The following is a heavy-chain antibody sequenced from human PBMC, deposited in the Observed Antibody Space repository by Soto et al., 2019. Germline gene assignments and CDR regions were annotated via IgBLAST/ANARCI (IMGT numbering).Heavy chain of an antibody. CDR3: TTEYNSRQDLNH. CDR1: GCTFSTCS. V-gene: IGHV3-21*01. Sequence: EVQLVESGGGLVEPGGSLRLSCVTSGCTFSTCSMNWVRQAPGKGLEWVSSISATGTYTFYADSLKGRFTISRDNARNSLFLQMNSLRVEDTALYYCTTEYNSRQDLNHWGQGALVTVSS. J-gene: IGHJ5*02. D-gene: IGHD6-6*01. CDR2: ISATGTYT.